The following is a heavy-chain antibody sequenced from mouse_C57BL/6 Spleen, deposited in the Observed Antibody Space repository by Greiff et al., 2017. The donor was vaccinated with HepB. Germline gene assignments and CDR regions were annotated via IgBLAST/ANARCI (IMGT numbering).Heavy chain of an antibody. J-gene: IGHJ1*03. V-gene: IGHV1-80*01. CDR2: IYPGDGDT. D-gene: IGHD1-1*01. Sequence: QVQLKESGAELVKPGASVKISCKASGYAFSSYWMNWVKQRPGKGLEWIGQIYPGDGDTNYNGKFKGKATLTADKSSSTAYMQLSSLTSEDSAVYFCARGGYYGSSPLYWYFDVWGTGTTVTVSS. CDR1: GYAFSSYW. CDR3: ARGGYYGSSPLYWYFDV.